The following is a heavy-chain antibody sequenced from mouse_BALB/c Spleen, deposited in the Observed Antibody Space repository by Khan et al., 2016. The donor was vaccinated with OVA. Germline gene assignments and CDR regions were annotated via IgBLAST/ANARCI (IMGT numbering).Heavy chain of an antibody. Sequence: VRLKQSGPELVKPGASVKISCKASGYTFTNYVLHWVKQKPGQGLEWIGYINPYNGGTKYNEKFKGKATLASDRSSITAYMELSSLTSEDSAVYYCARGNWQSYYFDYWGQGTTLTLSS. CDR1: GYTFTNYV. CDR2: INPYNGGT. J-gene: IGHJ2*01. CDR3: ARGNWQSYYFDY. V-gene: IGHV1S136*01. D-gene: IGHD4-1*01.